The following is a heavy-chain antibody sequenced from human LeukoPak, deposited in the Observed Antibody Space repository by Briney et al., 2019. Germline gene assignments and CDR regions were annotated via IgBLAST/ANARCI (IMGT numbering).Heavy chain of an antibody. D-gene: IGHD5-24*01. CDR2: IIPIFGTA. CDR1: GGTFSSYA. V-gene: IGHV1-69*05. CDR3: ARGTGVEMATISRDNWFDP. J-gene: IGHJ5*02. Sequence: SVKVSCKASGGTFSSYAISWVRQAPGQGLEWMGGIIPIFGTANYAQKFQGGVTITTDESTGTAYMELSSLRSEDTAVYYCARGTGVEMATISRDNWFDPWGQGTLVTVSS.